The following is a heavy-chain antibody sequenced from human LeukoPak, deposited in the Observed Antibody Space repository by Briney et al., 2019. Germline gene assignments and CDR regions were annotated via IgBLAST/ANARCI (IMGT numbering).Heavy chain of an antibody. CDR2: INHSGNT. Sequence: PSETLSLTCAVYGGSFSGYDWSWIRQPPGKGLEWIGEINHSGNTNYSPSLKSRVTISVDTSKNHFSLKVRSVTAADTAVYYCARSCGGDCYSPVAFDIWGQGTMVTVSS. CDR1: GGSFSGYD. J-gene: IGHJ3*02. D-gene: IGHD2-21*02. CDR3: ARSCGGDCYSPVAFDI. V-gene: IGHV4-34*01.